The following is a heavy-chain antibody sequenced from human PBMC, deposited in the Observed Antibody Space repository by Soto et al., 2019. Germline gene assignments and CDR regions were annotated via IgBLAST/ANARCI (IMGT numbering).Heavy chain of an antibody. J-gene: IGHJ3*02. CDR2: INYSGNT. D-gene: IGHD2-21*02. CDR3: ARPLPYCGGDCYDAFDI. Sequence: IHQSPGKGLEWIGSINYSGNTYYNPSLTGRVTISVDTSQSQLSMKLPSMTAADTAVYFCARPLPYCGGDCYDAFDIWG. V-gene: IGHV4-39*01.